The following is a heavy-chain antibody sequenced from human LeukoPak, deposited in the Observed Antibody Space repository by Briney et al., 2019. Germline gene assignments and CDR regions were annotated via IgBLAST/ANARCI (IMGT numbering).Heavy chain of an antibody. CDR2: IRYDGSNK. CDR1: GFTFSSYG. J-gene: IGHJ4*02. CDR3: AKVVPAAMRADY. Sequence: PGGSLRLSCAASGFTFSSYGMHWVRQAPGKGLEWVAFIRYDGSNKYYADSVKGRFTISRDNSKNTLYLQMNCLRAEDTAVYYCAKVVPAAMRADYWGQGTLVTVSS. V-gene: IGHV3-30*02. D-gene: IGHD2-2*01.